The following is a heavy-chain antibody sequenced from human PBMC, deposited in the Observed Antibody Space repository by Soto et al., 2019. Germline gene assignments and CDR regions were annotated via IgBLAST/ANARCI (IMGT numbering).Heavy chain of an antibody. CDR1: GFTVSSNY. Sequence: GGSLRLSCAASGFTVSSNYMTWVRQAPGKGLEWVSVIYSGGSTYYADSVKGRFTISRDNSKNTLYLQMNSLRAEDTALYYCARDSRNRNFFDYWGQGTLVTVSS. CDR2: IYSGGST. CDR3: ARDSRNRNFFDY. J-gene: IGHJ4*02. V-gene: IGHV3-53*01. D-gene: IGHD2-2*01.